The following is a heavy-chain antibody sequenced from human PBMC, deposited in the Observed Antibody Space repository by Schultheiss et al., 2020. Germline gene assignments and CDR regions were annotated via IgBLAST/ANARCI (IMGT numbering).Heavy chain of an antibody. CDR3: ARGVAVRRGLRRSSYMDV. D-gene: IGHD2-2*01. J-gene: IGHJ6*03. CDR1: GGSFSGYY. CDR2: INHSGST. Sequence: SETLSLTCAVYGGSFSGYYWTWIRQPPGKGLDWIGEINHSGSTNYNPSLKSRVTISVDTSKNQFSLKLSSVTAADTAVYYFARGVAVRRGLRRSSYMDVWGKGTTVTVSS. V-gene: IGHV4-34*01.